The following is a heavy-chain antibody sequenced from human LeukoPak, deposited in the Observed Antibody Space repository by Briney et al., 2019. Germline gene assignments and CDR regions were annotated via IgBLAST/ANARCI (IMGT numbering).Heavy chain of an antibody. D-gene: IGHD2-2*01. Sequence: ASVKVSCKASGYTFTSYDINWVRQATGQGLEWMGWMNPNSGNTGYAQKFQGRVTMTRNTSISTAYMELSSLRSEDTAVYYCARGYAVPAANRRFGGYWGQGTLVTVSS. CDR1: GYTFTSYD. V-gene: IGHV1-8*01. J-gene: IGHJ4*02. CDR3: ARGYAVPAANRRFGGY. CDR2: MNPNSGNT.